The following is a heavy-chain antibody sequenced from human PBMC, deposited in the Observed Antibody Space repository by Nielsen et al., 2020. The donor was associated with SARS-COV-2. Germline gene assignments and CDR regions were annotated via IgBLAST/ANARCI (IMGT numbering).Heavy chain of an antibody. J-gene: IGHJ6*02. CDR3: AKSHHGMDV. V-gene: IGHV3-30*18. CDR2: ISYDGSNK. Sequence: GESLKISCAASGFTFSSYGMHWVRQAPGKGLEWVAVISYDGSNKYYADSVKGRFTISRDNSKNTLYLQMNSLRAEDTAVYYCAKSHHGMDVWGQGTTVTVSS. CDR1: GFTFSSYG.